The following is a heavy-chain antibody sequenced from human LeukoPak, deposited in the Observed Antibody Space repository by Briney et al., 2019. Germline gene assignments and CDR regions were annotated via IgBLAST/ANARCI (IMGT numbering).Heavy chain of an antibody. J-gene: IGHJ3*02. Sequence: SETLSLTCTASGGSISSYYWNWIRQPPGKGLEWIGYIYYSGSTNYNPSLKSRVTISVDTSKNQFSLKLSSVTAADTAVYYCARFDSSGYYYARDAFDIWGQGTMVTVSS. CDR1: GGSISSYY. CDR2: IYYSGST. CDR3: ARFDSSGYYYARDAFDI. D-gene: IGHD3-22*01. V-gene: IGHV4-59*08.